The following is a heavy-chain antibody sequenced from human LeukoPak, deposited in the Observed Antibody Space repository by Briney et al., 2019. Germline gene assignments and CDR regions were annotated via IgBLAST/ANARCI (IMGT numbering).Heavy chain of an antibody. CDR3: ARVDYYDSSDY. J-gene: IGHJ4*02. CDR1: GVSFGRYA. CDR2: ISISGGSI. Sequence: GGSLRLSCAASGVSFGRYAMSWVRQAPGKGLEWVSDISISGGSIYYADSVKGRFTISRDNAKNSLYLQMNSLRAEDTAVYYCARVDYYDSSDYWGQGTLVTVSS. V-gene: IGHV3-48*01. D-gene: IGHD3-22*01.